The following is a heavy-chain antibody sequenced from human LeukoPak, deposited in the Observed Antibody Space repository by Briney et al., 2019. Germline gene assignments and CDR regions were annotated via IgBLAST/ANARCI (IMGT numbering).Heavy chain of an antibody. D-gene: IGHD2-2*01. CDR1: GGSFSGYY. CDR3: ARGLGVVPAAYRAAYYYYGMDV. V-gene: IGHV4-34*01. J-gene: IGHJ6*02. Sequence: SETLSLTCAVYGGSFSGYYWSWIRQPPGKGLEWIGENNHSGSTNYNPSLKSRVTISVDTSKNQFSLKLSSVTAADTAVYYCARGLGVVPAAYRAAYYYYGMDVWGQGTTVTVSS. CDR2: NNHSGST.